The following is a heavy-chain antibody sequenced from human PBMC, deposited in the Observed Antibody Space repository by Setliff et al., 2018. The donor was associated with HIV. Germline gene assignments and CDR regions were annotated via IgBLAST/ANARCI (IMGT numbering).Heavy chain of an antibody. Sequence: SETLSLTCAVYGGAFSGYYWTWIRQSPKKGLEWIGDINPSGNTNYHPSLKSRLTISGDTSKNQFSLNLRSVTAADTAVYYCARSGPNKWIHLYHWAQGALVTVSS. CDR1: GGAFSGYY. J-gene: IGHJ5*02. CDR2: INPSGNT. CDR3: ARSGPNKWIHLYH. D-gene: IGHD5-18*01. V-gene: IGHV4-34*01.